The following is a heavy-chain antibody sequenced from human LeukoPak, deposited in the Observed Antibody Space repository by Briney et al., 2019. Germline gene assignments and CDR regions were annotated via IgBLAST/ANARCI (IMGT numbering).Heavy chain of an antibody. V-gene: IGHV1-18*01. J-gene: IGHJ4*02. Sequence: ASVKVSCKASGYTFTSYGISWVRQAPGQGLEWMGWISAYNGNTNYAQKLQGRVTIPTDTSTRPASMELRSLRSDDRAVYYLAREAGQWLVPDYWGQGTLVTVSS. CDR2: ISAYNGNT. D-gene: IGHD6-19*01. CDR1: GYTFTSYG. CDR3: AREAGQWLVPDY.